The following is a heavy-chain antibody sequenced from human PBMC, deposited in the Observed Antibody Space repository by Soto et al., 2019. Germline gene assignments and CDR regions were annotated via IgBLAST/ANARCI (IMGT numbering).Heavy chain of an antibody. J-gene: IGHJ4*02. D-gene: IGHD2-2*01. CDR3: ARVPEY. Sequence: SETLSLTCAVSGGSISSGGYSWSWIRQPPGKGLEWIGYMYHSGSTYYNPSLKSRVTISIDRSKNQFSLKLSSVTAADTAVYYCARVPEYWGQGILVTVAS. CDR2: MYHSGST. CDR1: GGSISSGGYS. V-gene: IGHV4-30-2*01.